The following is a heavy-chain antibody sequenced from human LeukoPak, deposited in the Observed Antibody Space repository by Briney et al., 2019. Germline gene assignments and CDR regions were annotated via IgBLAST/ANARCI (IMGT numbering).Heavy chain of an antibody. J-gene: IGHJ4*02. Sequence: PGRSLRLSCAASGFTFSSYAMHWVRQAPGKGLGWVAVISYDGSNKYYADSVKGRFTISRDNSKNTLYLQMNSLRAEDTAVYYCVEGGAARFDYWGQGTLVAVSS. CDR1: GFTFSSYA. V-gene: IGHV3-30*04. CDR2: ISYDGSNK. D-gene: IGHD5-18*01. CDR3: VEGGAARFDY.